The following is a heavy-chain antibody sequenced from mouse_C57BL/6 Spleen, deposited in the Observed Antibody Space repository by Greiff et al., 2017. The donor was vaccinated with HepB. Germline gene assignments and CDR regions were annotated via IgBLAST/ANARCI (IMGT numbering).Heavy chain of an antibody. J-gene: IGHJ2*01. CDR2: INPNNGGT. D-gene: IGHD4-1*01. CDR3: ASNWDRFDY. CDR1: GYTFTDYY. V-gene: IGHV1-26*01. Sequence: EVQLQQSGPELVKPGASVKISCKASGYTFTDYYMNWVKQSHGKSLEWIGDINPNNGGTSYNQKFKGKATLTVDKSSSTAYMELRSLTSEDSAVYYCASNWDRFDYWGQGTTLTVSS.